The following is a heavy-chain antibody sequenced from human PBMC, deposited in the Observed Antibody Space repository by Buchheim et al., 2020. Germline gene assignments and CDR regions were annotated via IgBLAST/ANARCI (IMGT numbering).Heavy chain of an antibody. V-gene: IGHV4-4*02. CDR3: ARVTDILNGYYVDY. CDR1: GADISRGNW. CDR2: IYHGGTT. Sequence: QVQLEESGPGLVKPSGTLSLTCAVSGADISRGNWWSWVRQPPGRGLEWIGEIYHGGTTNYNPSLQSRVTISLDQSKNHFSLNLRSVTAADTAVYFCARVTDILNGYYVDYWGQGT. D-gene: IGHD3-9*01. J-gene: IGHJ4*02.